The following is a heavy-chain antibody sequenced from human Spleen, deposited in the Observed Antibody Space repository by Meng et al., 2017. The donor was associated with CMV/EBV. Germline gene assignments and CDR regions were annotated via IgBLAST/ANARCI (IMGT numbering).Heavy chain of an antibody. J-gene: IGHJ4*02. V-gene: IGHV3-66*02. CDR3: ARDRGSGCDY. CDR2: MYSGGAT. Sequence: GESLKISCAASGFTVSSSYMSWVRKAPGKGLEWVSVMYSGGATYYADSVGGRFIISRDNSKNTLYLQMNSLRSEDTAVYVCARDRGSGCDYWGQGTLVTVSS. CDR1: GFTVSSSY. D-gene: IGHD6-19*01.